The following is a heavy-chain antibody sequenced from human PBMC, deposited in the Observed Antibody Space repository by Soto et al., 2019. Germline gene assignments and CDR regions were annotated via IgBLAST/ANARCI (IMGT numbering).Heavy chain of an antibody. CDR3: ARGNGIVGGTTYFDY. Sequence: GGSLRLSCAASGFTFSSHGIHWVRQAPGKGLEWVAGIWYEGINKYYAESVKGRFTISRDHSKNTVYLQMNSLRVGYTAVYYCARGNGIVGGTTYFDYWGQGTLVTVSS. V-gene: IGHV3-33*01. CDR2: IWYEGINK. J-gene: IGHJ4*02. D-gene: IGHD1-26*01. CDR1: GFTFSSHG.